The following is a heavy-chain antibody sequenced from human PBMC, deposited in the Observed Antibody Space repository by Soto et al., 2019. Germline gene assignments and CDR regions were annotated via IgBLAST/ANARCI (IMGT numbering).Heavy chain of an antibody. CDR3: ARVQKGDCEVCYMDV. Sequence: GGSLRLSCAASGFTFSSYSMNWVRQAPGKGLEWVSSISSSSSYIYYADSVKGRFTISRDNAKNSLYLQMNSLRAEDTAVYYCARVQKGDCEVCYMDVWGKGTTVTVSS. CDR2: ISSSSSYI. CDR1: GFTFSSYS. J-gene: IGHJ6*03. V-gene: IGHV3-21*01. D-gene: IGHD2-21*01.